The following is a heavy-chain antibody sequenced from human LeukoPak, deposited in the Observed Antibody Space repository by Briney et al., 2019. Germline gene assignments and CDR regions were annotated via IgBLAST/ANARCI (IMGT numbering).Heavy chain of an antibody. V-gene: IGHV3-30*04. CDR1: GFTFSSYA. D-gene: IGHD3-22*01. CDR3: ARGAALITMIVVVITREYYFDY. Sequence: TGGSLRLSCAASGFTFSSYAMHWVRQAPGKGLEWVAVISYDGSNKYYADSVKGRFTISRDNSKNTLYLQMNSLRAEDTAVYYCARGAALITMIVVVITREYYFDYWGQGTLVTVSS. CDR2: ISYDGSNK. J-gene: IGHJ4*02.